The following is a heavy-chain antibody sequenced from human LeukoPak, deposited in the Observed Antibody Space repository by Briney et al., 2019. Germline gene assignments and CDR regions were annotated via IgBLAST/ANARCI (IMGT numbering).Heavy chain of an antibody. D-gene: IGHD5-18*01. J-gene: IGHJ4*02. V-gene: IGHV3-23*01. Sequence: GGSLRLSCAASGFTFSSYCMSWVRQAPGKGLEWVSAIRGNGGSTYYADSVKGRFTISRDNSKNTLYLQMNSLRAEDTAVYCCAKDRPYSYGHNTDPDGYFDYWGQGTLATVSS. CDR1: GFTFSSYC. CDR2: IRGNGGST. CDR3: AKDRPYSYGHNTDPDGYFDY.